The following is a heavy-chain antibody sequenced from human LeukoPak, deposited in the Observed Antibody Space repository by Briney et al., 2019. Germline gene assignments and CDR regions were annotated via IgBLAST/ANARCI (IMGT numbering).Heavy chain of an antibody. CDR1: GFTFSGSS. V-gene: IGHV3-73*01. CDR2: IRTKANTYAT. D-gene: IGHD6-13*01. Sequence: GGSLRLSCAASGFTFSGSSIHWVRQASGKGLEWVGLIRTKANTYATAYAASVTGKFTISRDDSKTTSYLQMNSLKTEDTALYFCTTSYSGNSWYDWFGPWGQGTLVTVSS. J-gene: IGHJ5*02. CDR3: TTSYSGNSWYDWFGP.